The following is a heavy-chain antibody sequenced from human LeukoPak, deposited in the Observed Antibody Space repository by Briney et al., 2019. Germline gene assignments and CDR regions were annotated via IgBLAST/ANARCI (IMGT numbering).Heavy chain of an antibody. D-gene: IGHD1-26*01. V-gene: IGHV4-39*01. Sequence: SETLSLTCTVAGGSISSDVHYWDWIRPAPGKGLEWIGSLLYNGNTWYNPSLESRVTISVDTSENQFSLRLTSVNAANTALYFCTRRGSGNGGTYAGMDVWGPGTSVTVSS. CDR2: LLYNGNT. CDR3: TRRGSGNGGTYAGMDV. CDR1: GGSISSDVHY. J-gene: IGHJ6*02.